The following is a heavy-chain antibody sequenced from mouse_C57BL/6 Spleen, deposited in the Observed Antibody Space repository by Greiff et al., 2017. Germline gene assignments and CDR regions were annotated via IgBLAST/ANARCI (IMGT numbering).Heavy chain of an antibody. J-gene: IGHJ2*01. D-gene: IGHD1-1*01. CDR2: IHPNSGST. CDR3: ARAGITTVVEYYFDD. Sequence: QVQLQQPGAELVKPGASVKLSCKASGYTFTSYWMHWVKQRPGQGLEWIGMIHPNSGSTNYNEKFKSKATLTVDKSSSTAYMQLSSLTSEDSAVSYCARAGITTVVEYYFDDWGQGTTLTVSS. V-gene: IGHV1-64*01. CDR1: GYTFTSYW.